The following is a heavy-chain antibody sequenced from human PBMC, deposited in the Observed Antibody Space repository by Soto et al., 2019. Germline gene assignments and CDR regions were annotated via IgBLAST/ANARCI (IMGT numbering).Heavy chain of an antibody. CDR2: INHSGST. D-gene: IGHD3-16*02. V-gene: IGHV4-34*01. CDR3: ARGKLSDYVWGSYRYHFDY. Sequence: SETLSLTCAVYGGSFSGYYWSWIRQPPGKGLEWIGEINHSGSTNYNPSLKSRVTISVDTSKNQFSLKLSSVTAADTAVYYCARGKLSDYVWGSYRYHFDYWGQGTVVTVPS. J-gene: IGHJ4*02. CDR1: GGSFSGYY.